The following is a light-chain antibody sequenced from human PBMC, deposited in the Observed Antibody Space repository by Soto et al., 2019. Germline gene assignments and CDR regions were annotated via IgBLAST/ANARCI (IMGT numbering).Light chain of an antibody. CDR3: SSYGGSNNYV. CDR2: EVS. J-gene: IGLJ1*01. Sequence: QSALTQAPSASGSPGQSVTISCTGTSSDVAGYNYVSWYQQHPGKAPKLMIYEVSKRPSGVPDRFSGSKSGDTASLTVSGLQAEDEADYYCSSYGGSNNYVFGSGTKLTVL. CDR1: SSDVAGYNY. V-gene: IGLV2-8*01.